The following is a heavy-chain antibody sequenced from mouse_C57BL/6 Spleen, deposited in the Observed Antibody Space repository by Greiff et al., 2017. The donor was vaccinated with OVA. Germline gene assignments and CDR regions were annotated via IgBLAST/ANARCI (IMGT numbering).Heavy chain of an antibody. Sequence: QVQLQQPGAELVMPGASVKLSCKASGYTFTSYWMHWVKQRPGQGLEWIGEIDPSDSYTNYNQKFKGKSTLTVDKSSSTAYMQLSSLTSEDSAVYYCAIERLRQGAFAYWGQGTLVTVSA. CDR3: AIERLRQGAFAY. J-gene: IGHJ3*01. D-gene: IGHD2-4*01. CDR2: IDPSDSYT. V-gene: IGHV1-69*01. CDR1: GYTFTSYW.